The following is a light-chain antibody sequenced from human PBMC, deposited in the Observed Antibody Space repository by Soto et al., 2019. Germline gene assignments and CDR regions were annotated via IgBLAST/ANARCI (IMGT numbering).Light chain of an antibody. J-gene: IGKJ4*01. CDR2: AAY. CDR1: QDISTY. CDR3: RKYDNAPLT. Sequence: DIQMTQAPSSLSATEGDRVTITCRARQDISTYLAWYQQKPGKVPKLLISAAYTLQSGVPPRFSGSGSGTDFTLTISSLQPEDVATYYCRKYDNAPLTFGGGTKVEIK. V-gene: IGKV1-27*01.